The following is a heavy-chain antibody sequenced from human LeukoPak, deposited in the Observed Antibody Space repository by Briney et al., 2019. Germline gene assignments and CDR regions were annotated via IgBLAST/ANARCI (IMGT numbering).Heavy chain of an antibody. D-gene: IGHD4-23*01. J-gene: IGHJ2*01. CDR1: GDSLSRSS. V-gene: IGHV4-59*08. Sequence: PSETLSLTCTGSGDSLSRSSWSWIRQSPGGGLEWIGYMFYGGTTNHNPSLKGRVTMSMVTSKDQFSLSLSSVTAADTAVYFCVRHWVHDFGGSDWYFDLWGRGTLVTVSS. CDR2: MFYGGTT. CDR3: VRHWVHDFGGSDWYFDL.